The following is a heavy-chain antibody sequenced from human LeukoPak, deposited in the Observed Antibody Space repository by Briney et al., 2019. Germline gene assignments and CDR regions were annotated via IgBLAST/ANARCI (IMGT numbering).Heavy chain of an antibody. D-gene: IGHD4-17*01. CDR2: ISSSGSTI. J-gene: IGHJ4*02. CDR3: ARDPTPYGDYPYYFDY. CDR1: GFTFSSYE. Sequence: GGSLRLSCAASGFTFSSYEINWVRQAPGKGLEWVSYISSSGSTIYYADSVKGRFTISRDNAKNSLYLQMNSLRAEDTAVYYCARDPTPYGDYPYYFDYWGQGTLVTVSS. V-gene: IGHV3-48*03.